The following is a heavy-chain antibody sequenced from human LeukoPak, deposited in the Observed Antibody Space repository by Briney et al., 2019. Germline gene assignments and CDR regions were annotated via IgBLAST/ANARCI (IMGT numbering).Heavy chain of an antibody. D-gene: IGHD3-10*01. CDR1: SGSISTSNYY. J-gene: IGHJ6*03. CDR2: IFYSGST. CDR3: ARNYGSGSYRYYYYYYYMDV. V-gene: IGHV4-39*01. Sequence: SETLSLTCTVSSGSISTSNYYWGWVRQPPGKALEWIGNIFYSGSTYYNPSLKSRVTISVDTSKNQFSLKLSSVTAADTAVYYCARNYGSGSYRYYYYYYYMDVWGKGTTVTISS.